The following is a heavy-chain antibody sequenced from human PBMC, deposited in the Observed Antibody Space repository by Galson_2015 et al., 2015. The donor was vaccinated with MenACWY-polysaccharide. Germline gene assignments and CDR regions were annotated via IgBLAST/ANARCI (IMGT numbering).Heavy chain of an antibody. V-gene: IGHV3-7*01. D-gene: IGHD1-26*01. CDR3: ARDKAVGATHFDY. Sequence: SLRLSCAASGFTFNSYWMSWVRQAPGKEPEWVANIRQDGSEMYYVDSVKGRFTISRDNAKDSLFLQMNSLRAEDTAVYYCARDKAVGATHFDYWGRGTLVTVSS. J-gene: IGHJ4*02. CDR2: IRQDGSEM. CDR1: GFTFNSYW.